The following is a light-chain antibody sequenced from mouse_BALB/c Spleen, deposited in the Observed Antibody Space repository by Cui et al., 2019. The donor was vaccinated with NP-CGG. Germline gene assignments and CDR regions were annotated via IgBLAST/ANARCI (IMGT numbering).Light chain of an antibody. CDR3: ALWYSNHWV. V-gene: IGLV1*01. J-gene: IGLJ1*01. Sequence: QAVVTQESALTTSPGETVTLTCRSSTGAVTTCNYANWVQEKPDHLFTGLIGGTNNRVPGVPARFSGSLIGDKAALTITGAQTEDETIYFCALWYSNHWVFGGGTILTVL. CDR1: TGAVTTCNY. CDR2: GTN.